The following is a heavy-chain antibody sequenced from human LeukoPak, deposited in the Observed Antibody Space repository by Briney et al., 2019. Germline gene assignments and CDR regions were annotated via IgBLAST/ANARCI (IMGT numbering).Heavy chain of an antibody. D-gene: IGHD3-16*01. CDR3: ARRAGAYTHPYDY. Sequence: SETLPLTCTVSGGSISSSSYYWGWIRQPPGKGLEWIGSIYYSGSTYYNPSLKSRVTISVDTSKNQFSLKLSSVTAADTAVYYCARRAGAYTHPYDYWGQGTLVTVSS. J-gene: IGHJ4*02. CDR1: GGSISSSSYY. CDR2: IYYSGST. V-gene: IGHV4-39*01.